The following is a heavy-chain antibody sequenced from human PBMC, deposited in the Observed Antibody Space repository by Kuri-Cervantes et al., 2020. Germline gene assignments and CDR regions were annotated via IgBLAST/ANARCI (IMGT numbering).Heavy chain of an antibody. V-gene: IGHV3-30-3*01. CDR3: ARGGCSGGSCYDADYYYYYYGMDV. J-gene: IGHJ6*02. CDR2: ISYDGSNK. Sequence: GESLKISCAASGFTFSSYAMHWVRQAPGKGLEWVAVISYDGSNKYYADSVKGRFTISRDNSKNTLYLQMNSLRAEDTAAYYCARGGCSGGSCYDADYYYYYYGMDVWGQGTTVTVSS. CDR1: GFTFSSYA. D-gene: IGHD2-15*01.